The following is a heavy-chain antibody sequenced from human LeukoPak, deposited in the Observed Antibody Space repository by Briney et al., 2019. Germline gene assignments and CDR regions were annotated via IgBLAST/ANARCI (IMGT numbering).Heavy chain of an antibody. Sequence: ASVTVSCTASGYTFTSYDINWVRQATGQGLEWMGWMNPNSGNTGYAQKFQGRVTMTRNTSISTAYMELSSLRSEDTAVYYCARGASLYCSGGSCYYTPVDYWGQGTLVTVSS. J-gene: IGHJ4*02. V-gene: IGHV1-8*01. CDR2: MNPNSGNT. CDR3: ARGASLYCSGGSCYYTPVDY. D-gene: IGHD2-15*01. CDR1: GYTFTSYD.